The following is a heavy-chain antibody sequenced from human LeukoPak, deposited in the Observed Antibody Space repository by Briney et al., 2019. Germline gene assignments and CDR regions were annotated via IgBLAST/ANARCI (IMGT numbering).Heavy chain of an antibody. D-gene: IGHD2-8*01. CDR1: GGTFSSYA. CDR3: AREGHCTNGVCPLDY. V-gene: IGHV1-69*13. CDR2: IIPIFGTA. J-gene: IGHJ4*02. Sequence: SVKVSCKASGGTFSSYAISWVRQAPGQGLEWMGGIIPIFGTANYAQKFQGRVTITADESTSTAYMELSSLRSEDTAVYYCAREGHCTNGVCPLDYWGQGTLVTVSS.